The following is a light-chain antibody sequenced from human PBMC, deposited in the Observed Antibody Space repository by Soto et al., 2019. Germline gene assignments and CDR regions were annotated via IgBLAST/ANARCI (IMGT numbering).Light chain of an antibody. CDR1: SSNIGSNA. CDR3: AAWGDSLNTWV. CDR2: SDD. V-gene: IGLV1-44*01. J-gene: IGLJ3*02. Sequence: QSVLTQPPSASGTPGQRVTISCPGSSSNIGSNAVSWYQHFPGTAPKVLIYSDDQRPSGVPDRFSGSKSGTSASLAISGLQAEDEADYCCAAWGDSLNTWVFGGGTKLAVL.